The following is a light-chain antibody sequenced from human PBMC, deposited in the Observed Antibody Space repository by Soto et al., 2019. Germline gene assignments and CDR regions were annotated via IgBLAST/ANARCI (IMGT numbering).Light chain of an antibody. CDR2: RNT. Sequence: QSVLTQPPSVSGAPGQRVTISCAGNSSNIGAGYDVHWFQQLPGTAPKLLVSRNTNRPSGVPDRFSGSKSGTSASLAITGLQADDESDYYCQSYDSSLSGYVFGTGTKVTVL. V-gene: IGLV1-40*01. CDR1: SSNIGAGYD. J-gene: IGLJ1*01. CDR3: QSYDSSLSGYV.